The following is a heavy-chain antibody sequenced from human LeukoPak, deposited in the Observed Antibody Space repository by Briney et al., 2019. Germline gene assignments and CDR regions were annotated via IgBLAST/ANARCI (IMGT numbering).Heavy chain of an antibody. V-gene: IGHV3-23*01. J-gene: IGHJ4*02. CDR1: GFIFTNYA. CDR3: EKDLTAMTNFDS. CDR2: ITGNGDAA. Sequence: TGGSLRLSCAASGFIFTNYAMSWVRQAPGKGLEWVSTITGNGDAAYYADSVKGRFTISRDHSRNTLYLQMNSLRADDTAAYYCEKDLTAMTNFDSWGQGTLVTVSS. D-gene: IGHD5-18*01.